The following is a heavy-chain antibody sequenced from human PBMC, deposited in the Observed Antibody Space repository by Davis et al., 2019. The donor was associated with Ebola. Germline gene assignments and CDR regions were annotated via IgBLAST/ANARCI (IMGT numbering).Heavy chain of an antibody. CDR3: ARARYSSSWPRCLDV. CDR2: ISGSGGST. Sequence: GESLKISCAASGFTFSSYAMSWVRQAPGKGLEWVSAISGSGGSTYYADSVKGRFTISRDNSKNTLYLQMNSLRDEDTAVYYCARARYSSSWPRCLDVWGQGTTVTVSS. CDR1: GFTFSSYA. D-gene: IGHD6-13*01. J-gene: IGHJ6*02. V-gene: IGHV3-23*01.